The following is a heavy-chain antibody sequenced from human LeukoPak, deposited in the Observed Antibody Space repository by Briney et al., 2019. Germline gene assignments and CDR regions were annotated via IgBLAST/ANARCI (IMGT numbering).Heavy chain of an antibody. CDR2: ISAYNGNT. D-gene: IGHD6-13*01. J-gene: IGHJ4*02. V-gene: IGHV1-18*04. CDR1: GYTFTGYY. CDR3: ARVLVNGAAAATPGGDY. Sequence: ASVKVSCKASGYTFTGYYMHWVRQAPGQGLEWMGWISAYNGNTNYARKLQGRVTMTTDTSTSTAYMELRSLRSDDTAVYYCARVLVNGAAAATPGGDYWGQGTLVTVSS.